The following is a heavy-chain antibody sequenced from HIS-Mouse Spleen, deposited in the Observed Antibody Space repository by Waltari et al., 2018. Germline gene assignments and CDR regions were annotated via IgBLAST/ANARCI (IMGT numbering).Heavy chain of an antibody. Sequence: QLQLQESGPGLVKPSETLSLTCTVSGGSISSSSYYWGWIRQPPGTGLEWIGGIYYSGDTYFSPSLRSRVTIAVETSKNQFSLKLSSVTAADTAVYSCAKEIPYSSSWYDWYFDLWGRGTLVTVSS. CDR1: GGSISSSSYY. D-gene: IGHD6-13*01. V-gene: IGHV4-39*07. J-gene: IGHJ2*01. CDR3: AKEIPYSSSWYDWYFDL. CDR2: IYYSGDT.